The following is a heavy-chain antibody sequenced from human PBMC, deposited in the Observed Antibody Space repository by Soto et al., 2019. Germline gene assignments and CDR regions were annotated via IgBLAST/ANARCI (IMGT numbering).Heavy chain of an antibody. J-gene: IGHJ4*01. CDR1: GFTFSSYT. CDR3: VKEHIPYSSSRYDH. D-gene: IGHD6-13*01. Sequence: GCPLRLTCSAAGFTFSSYTMHWVRQAPGKGLEYVSAISSNGDSTYYADSVKGRFTISRDNSKNTLYLKMSSLRPEDTAVYSCVKEHIPYSSSRYDHWGPGTLLADYS. CDR2: ISSNGDST. V-gene: IGHV3-64D*06.